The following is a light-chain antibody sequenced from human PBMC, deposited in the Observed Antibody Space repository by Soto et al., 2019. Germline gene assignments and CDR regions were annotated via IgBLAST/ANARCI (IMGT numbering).Light chain of an antibody. V-gene: IGLV2-14*01. CDR1: NSDVGIYDF. CDR3: ISYTSDDVRYV. J-gene: IGLJ1*01. Sequence: QSVLTQPPSASVSPGQSVTISCTGSNSDVGIYDFVSWYQHHPGRAPKLIVSEVSHRPSGVSNRFSGSKSGNTASLTISGLQSEDEADYYCISYTSDDVRYVFGTGTKVTVL. CDR2: EVS.